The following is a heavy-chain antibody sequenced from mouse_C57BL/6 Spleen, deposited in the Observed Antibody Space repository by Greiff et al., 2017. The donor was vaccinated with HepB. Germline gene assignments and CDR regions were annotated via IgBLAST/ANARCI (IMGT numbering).Heavy chain of an antibody. CDR1: GFTFSSYA. V-gene: IGHV5-4*01. Sequence: EVQLVESGGGLVKPGGSLKLSCAASGFTFSSYAMSWVRQTPEKRLEWVATISDGGSYTYYPDNVKGRFTISRDNAKNNLYLQMSHLKSEDTAMYYCARDPDYYGMDYAMDYWGQGTSVTVSS. CDR3: ARDPDYYGMDYAMDY. J-gene: IGHJ4*01. CDR2: ISDGGSYT. D-gene: IGHD1-1*01.